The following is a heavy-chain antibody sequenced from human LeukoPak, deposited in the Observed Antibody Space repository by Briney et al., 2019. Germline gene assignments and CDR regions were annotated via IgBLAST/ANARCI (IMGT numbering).Heavy chain of an antibody. CDR1: GFTFSSYA. D-gene: IGHD2-15*01. Sequence: PGGSLRLSCAASGFTFSSYAMSWVRQAPGKGLEWVSGISASGGSTYYADSVKGRFTISRDNSKNTLYLQMNSLRAEDTAVYYCAKRPSGVMVVAAFIDYWGQGTLVTVSS. CDR2: ISASGGST. V-gene: IGHV3-23*01. J-gene: IGHJ4*02. CDR3: AKRPSGVMVVAAFIDY.